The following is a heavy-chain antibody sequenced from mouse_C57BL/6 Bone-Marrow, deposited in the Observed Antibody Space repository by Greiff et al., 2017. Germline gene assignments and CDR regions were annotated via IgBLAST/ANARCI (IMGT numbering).Heavy chain of an antibody. CDR3: ARATTVVADYFEY. D-gene: IGHD1-1*01. Sequence: QVQLQQPGAELVKPGASVKLSCKASGYTFTSYWMHWVKQRPGQGLEWIGMIHPNSGSTNYNEKFKSKATLTVDKSSSTAYMQLSSLTSEDSAVXYCARATTVVADYFEYRGQGATRSVSS. V-gene: IGHV1-64*01. J-gene: IGHJ2*01. CDR2: IHPNSGST. CDR1: GYTFTSYW.